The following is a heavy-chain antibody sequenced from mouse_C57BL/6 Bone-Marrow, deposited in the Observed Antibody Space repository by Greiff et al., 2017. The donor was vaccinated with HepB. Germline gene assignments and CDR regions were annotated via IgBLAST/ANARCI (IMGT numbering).Heavy chain of an antibody. CDR2: INPSNGGT. D-gene: IGHD1-1*01. CDR1: GYTFTSYW. Sequence: QVQLQQPGTELVKPGASVKLSCKASGYTFTSYWMHWVKQRPGQGLEWIGNINPSNGGTNYNEKFKSKATLTVDKSSSTAYMQLSSLTSEDSAVYYCARSYYYGSSLHWYFDVWGTGTTVTVSS. J-gene: IGHJ1*03. V-gene: IGHV1-53*01. CDR3: ARSYYYGSSLHWYFDV.